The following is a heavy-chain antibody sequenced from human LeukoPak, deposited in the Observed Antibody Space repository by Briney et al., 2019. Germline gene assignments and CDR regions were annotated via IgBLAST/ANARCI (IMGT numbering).Heavy chain of an antibody. CDR1: GGSISGYY. D-gene: IGHD6-13*01. CDR3: ARQNPAASGQGLDY. J-gene: IGHJ4*02. V-gene: IGHV4-59*08. CDR2: IYYSGST. Sequence: PSETLSLTCTVSGGSISGYYWSWIRQPPGKGLEWIGYIYYSGSTNYNPSLKSRVTLSVDTSKNQFSLDLTSVTAADTAVYYWARQNPAASGQGLDYWGQGTLVTVSS.